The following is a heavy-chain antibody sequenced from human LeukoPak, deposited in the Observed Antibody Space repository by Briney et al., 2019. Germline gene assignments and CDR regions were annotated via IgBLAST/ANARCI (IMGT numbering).Heavy chain of an antibody. D-gene: IGHD3-10*01. CDR3: ARADLRDSGVEFLFDY. Sequence: PSETLSLTCAVYGGSFSGYYWSWIRQPPGKGLEWIGEINHSGSTNYNPSLKSRVTISVDTSKNQFSLKLSSVTAADTAVYYCARADLRDSGVEFLFDYWGQGTLVTVSS. CDR1: GGSFSGYY. CDR2: INHSGST. V-gene: IGHV4-34*01. J-gene: IGHJ4*02.